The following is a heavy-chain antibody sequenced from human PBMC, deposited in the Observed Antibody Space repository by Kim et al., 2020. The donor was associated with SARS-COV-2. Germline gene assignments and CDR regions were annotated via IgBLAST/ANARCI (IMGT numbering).Heavy chain of an antibody. J-gene: IGHJ4*02. Sequence: SETLSLTCAVYGGSFSGYYWSWIRQPPGKGLEWIGEINHSGSTNYNPSLKSRVTISVDTSKNQFSLKLSSVTAAGTAVYYCARGPIGYYDSSGYSYFDYWGQGTLVTVSS. D-gene: IGHD3-22*01. CDR1: GGSFSGYY. V-gene: IGHV4-34*01. CDR2: INHSGST. CDR3: ARGPIGYYDSSGYSYFDY.